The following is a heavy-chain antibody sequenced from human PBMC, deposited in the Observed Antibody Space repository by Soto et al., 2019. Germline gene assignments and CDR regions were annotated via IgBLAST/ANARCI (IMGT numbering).Heavy chain of an antibody. CDR2: IYPGDSDT. CDR1: GYSFTSNW. J-gene: IGHJ6*02. V-gene: IGHV5-51*01. D-gene: IGHD3-10*01. CDR3: ARRRSSGSGSYYLYYYYGVDV. Sequence: GEALKISCKGSGYSFTSNWIGWLRQMPRKGLEWMGIIYPGDSDTRYSPSFQGQVTISADKSISTAYLQWSSLKASDTAMYYCARRRSSGSGSYYLYYYYGVDVWGQGTTVTVSS.